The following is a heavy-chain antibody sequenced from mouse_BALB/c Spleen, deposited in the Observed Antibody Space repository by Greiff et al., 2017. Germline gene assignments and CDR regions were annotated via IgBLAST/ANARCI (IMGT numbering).Heavy chain of an antibody. CDR2: IYPGGGYT. D-gene: IGHD2-4*01. CDR3: AGGGGYDYCRYFDV. CDR1: GYTFTNYW. J-gene: IGHJ1*01. V-gene: IGHV1-63*02. Sequence: QVQLQQSGAELVRPGTSVKISCKASGYTFTNYWLGWVKQRPGHGLEWIGDIYPGGGYTNYNEKFKGKATLTADTSSSTAYMQLRSLTSEDSAVYYCAGGGGYDYCRYFDVWGAGTTLTVSS.